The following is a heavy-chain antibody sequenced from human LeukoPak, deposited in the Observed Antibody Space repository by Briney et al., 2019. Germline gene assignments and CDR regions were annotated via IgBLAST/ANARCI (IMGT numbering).Heavy chain of an antibody. D-gene: IGHD3-22*01. CDR2: IKSKTDGGTA. Sequence: PGGSLRLSCEASGFIFSYSWMIWVRQAPGKGLEWVGHIKSKTDGGTADYAAPVKGRFTISRDDSTNTLYLEMNSLETEDTALYYCTAPRGPRNGYYLSDYWGQGTLVTVSS. CDR3: TAPRGPRNGYYLSDY. CDR1: GFIFSYSW. V-gene: IGHV3-15*01. J-gene: IGHJ4*02.